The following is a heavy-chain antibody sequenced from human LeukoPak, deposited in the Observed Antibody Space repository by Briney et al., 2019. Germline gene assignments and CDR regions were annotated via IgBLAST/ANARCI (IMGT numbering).Heavy chain of an antibody. V-gene: IGHV1-8*01. Sequence: ASVKVSCKVSGYTFTSYDINWVRQATGQGLEWVGWMNPNSGNTGYAQKFQGGVTMTRHTSISTAYMELSSLRSEDTSLYYCARVSPRYCSSTSCSYFDYWGQGTLVTVSS. CDR3: ARVSPRYCSSTSCSYFDY. D-gene: IGHD2-2*01. J-gene: IGHJ4*02. CDR2: MNPNSGNT. CDR1: GYTFTSYD.